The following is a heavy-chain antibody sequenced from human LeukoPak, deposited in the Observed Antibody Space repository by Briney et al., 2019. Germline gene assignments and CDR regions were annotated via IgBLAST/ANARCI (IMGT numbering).Heavy chain of an antibody. V-gene: IGHV4-61*02. CDR3: ARDYYFMDV. J-gene: IGHJ6*03. Sequence: SETLSLTCTVSGGSISSGSYYWSWIRQLAGKGLEWIGRIYTSGSTNYNPSLKSRVTISVDTSKNEFSLKLSSVTAADTAVYYCARDYYFMDVWGKGTTVTISS. CDR1: GGSISSGSYY. CDR2: IYTSGST.